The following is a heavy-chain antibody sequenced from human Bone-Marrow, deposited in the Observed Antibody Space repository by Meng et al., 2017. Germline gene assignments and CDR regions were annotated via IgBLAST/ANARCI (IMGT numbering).Heavy chain of an antibody. V-gene: IGHV3-15*01. Sequence: EGQLVGTGGGVVRPGGSLRLSCAASGFTFSNAWMSWVRQAPGRGLEWVARIKSKTDGETPDYAAPVKGRFTISRDDSKNTLYLQMHSLKTEDTAVYYCNWNDFGDYWGQGALVTVSS. CDR2: IKSKTDGETP. CDR3: NWNDFGDY. D-gene: IGHD1-1*01. J-gene: IGHJ4*02. CDR1: GFTFSNAW.